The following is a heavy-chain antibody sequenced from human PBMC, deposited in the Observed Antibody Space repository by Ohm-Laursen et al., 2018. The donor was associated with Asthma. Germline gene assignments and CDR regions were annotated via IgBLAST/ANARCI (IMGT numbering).Heavy chain of an antibody. D-gene: IGHD2-15*01. V-gene: IGHV1-69*01. CDR2: INSVFGTS. CDR3: ARKAGSCITSNCYSLDF. CDR1: GGTLGTSV. Sequence: SSVKVSCKSLGGTLGTSVIGWVRQAPGQGLGWLGGINSVFGTSTYAQKFHDRFTITADESTSTVYMMLSSLTSEDTAVYYCARKAGSCITSNCYSLDFWGQGTLVTVSS. J-gene: IGHJ4*02.